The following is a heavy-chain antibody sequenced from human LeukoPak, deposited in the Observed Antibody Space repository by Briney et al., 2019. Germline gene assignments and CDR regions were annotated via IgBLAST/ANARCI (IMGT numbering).Heavy chain of an antibody. CDR3: ARESGIAAALDL. V-gene: IGHV3-74*01. CDR1: GFTFSNYA. CDR2: INTDGSST. D-gene: IGHD6-13*01. J-gene: IGHJ5*02. Sequence: TGGSLRLSCAASGFTFSNYAMSWVRQAPGKGLVWVSRINTDGSSTSYADSVKGRFTISRDNAKNTLYLQMNSLRAEDTAVYYCARESGIAAALDLWGQGTLVTVSS.